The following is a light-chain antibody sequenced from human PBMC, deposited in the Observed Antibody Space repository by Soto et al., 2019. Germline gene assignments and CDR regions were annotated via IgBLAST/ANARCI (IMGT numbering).Light chain of an antibody. CDR3: QQRSSWPRGT. Sequence: EIVLTQSPATLSLSPGERATLSCRASQSVSSYLAWYQQKPGQAPRLLIHDASNRATGIPARFSGSGSGTDVTLTISSLEPEAFALSCCQQRSSWPRGTFGQGTKLEIK. CDR2: DAS. CDR1: QSVSSY. V-gene: IGKV3-11*01. J-gene: IGKJ2*02.